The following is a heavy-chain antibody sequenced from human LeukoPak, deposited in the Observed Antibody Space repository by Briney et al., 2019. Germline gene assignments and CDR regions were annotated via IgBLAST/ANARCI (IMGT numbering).Heavy chain of an antibody. D-gene: IGHD6-13*01. V-gene: IGHV1-46*01. J-gene: IGHJ4*02. CDR1: GYTFTSYY. Sequence: ASVKVSCKASGYTFTSYYMHWVRQAPGQGLKWMGIINPSGGSTSYAQKFQGRVTMTRDTSTSTVYMELSSLRSEDTAVFYCARGPLGSSSWYFLDPYFDYWGQGTLVTVSS. CDR2: INPSGGST. CDR3: ARGPLGSSSWYFLDPYFDY.